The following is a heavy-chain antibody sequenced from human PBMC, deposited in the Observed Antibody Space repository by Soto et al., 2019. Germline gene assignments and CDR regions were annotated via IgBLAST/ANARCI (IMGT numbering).Heavy chain of an antibody. D-gene: IGHD4-17*01. Sequence: SETLSLTCTVSGGSISSYYWSWIRQPPGKGLEWIGYIYYSGSTNYNPSLKSRVTISVDTSKNQFSLKLSSVTAADTAVYYCARGYGDYDYWGQGTLVTVSS. CDR3: ARGYGDYDY. V-gene: IGHV4-59*01. J-gene: IGHJ4*02. CDR2: IYYSGST. CDR1: GGSISSYY.